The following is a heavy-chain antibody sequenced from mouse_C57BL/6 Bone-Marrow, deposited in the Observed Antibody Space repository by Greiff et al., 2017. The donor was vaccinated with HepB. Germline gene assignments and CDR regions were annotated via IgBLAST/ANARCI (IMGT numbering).Heavy chain of an antibody. V-gene: IGHV5-9-1*02. J-gene: IGHJ1*03. CDR2: ISSGGDYI. Sequence: EVNVVESGEGLVKPGGSLKLSCAASGFTFSSYAMSWVRQTPEKRLEWVAYISSGGDYIYYADTVKGRFTISSDKARNTLYLQMSSRKSEDTAMYYCTREITTVEYFDVWGTGTTVTVSS. D-gene: IGHD1-1*01. CDR3: TREITTVEYFDV. CDR1: GFTFSSYA.